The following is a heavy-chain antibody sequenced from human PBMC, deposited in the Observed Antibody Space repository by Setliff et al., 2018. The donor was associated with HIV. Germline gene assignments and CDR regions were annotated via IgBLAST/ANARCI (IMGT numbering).Heavy chain of an antibody. CDR3: ARSNCGGDCDAFDI. J-gene: IGHJ3*02. CDR2: ISSSSSYI. CDR1: GFTFSSYS. D-gene: IGHD2-21*02. Sequence: GGSVRLSCAASGFTFSSYSMNWVRQAPGKGLEWVSSISSSSSYIYYADSVKGRFTISRDNAKNSLYLQMNSLRAEDTAVYYCARSNCGGDCDAFDIWGQGTMVTVSS. V-gene: IGHV3-21*01.